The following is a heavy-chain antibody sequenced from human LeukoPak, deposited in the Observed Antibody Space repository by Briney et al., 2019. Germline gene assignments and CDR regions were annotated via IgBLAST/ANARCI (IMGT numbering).Heavy chain of an antibody. Sequence: ASVKVSCKASGYTFTGYYMRWVRQAPGQGLEWMGWINPNSGGTNYAQKFQGRVTMTRDTSISTAYMELSRLRSDDTAVYYCARNPVVVVAASYYWGQGALVTVSS. CDR2: INPNSGGT. J-gene: IGHJ4*02. D-gene: IGHD2-15*01. CDR3: ARNPVVVVAASYY. V-gene: IGHV1-2*02. CDR1: GYTFTGYY.